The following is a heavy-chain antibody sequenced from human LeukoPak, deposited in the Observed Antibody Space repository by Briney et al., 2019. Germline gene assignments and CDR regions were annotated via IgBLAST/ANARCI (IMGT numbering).Heavy chain of an antibody. D-gene: IGHD6-6*01. J-gene: IGHJ4*02. V-gene: IGHV3-30*03. CDR3: ARDRYSSSSAGFDY. CDR2: ISYDGSIK. Sequence: PGGSLRLPCAASGFIFSNYGIHWVRQAPGRGLEWVSLISYDGSIKYYADFVKGRFTISRDNSKNTLYLQMNSLRAEDTAVYYCARDRYSSSSAGFDYWGQGTLVTVSS. CDR1: GFIFSNYG.